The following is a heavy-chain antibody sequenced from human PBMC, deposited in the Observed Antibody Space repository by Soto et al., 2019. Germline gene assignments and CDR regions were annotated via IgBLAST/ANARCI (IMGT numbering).Heavy chain of an antibody. CDR2: IKSRSTNS. CDR1: GFTFSTYS. D-gene: IGHD4-17*01. V-gene: IGHV3-48*02. CDR3: AATYDYHDFRFDY. J-gene: IGHJ4*02. Sequence: GGTLRLSCAASGFTFSTYSMYWVRQAPGKGLDWVSYIKSRSTNSYSAERVKGRVTISRGNVAHSVYLQINSLGDEDTAVYYCAATYDYHDFRFDYWGQGALVTVSS.